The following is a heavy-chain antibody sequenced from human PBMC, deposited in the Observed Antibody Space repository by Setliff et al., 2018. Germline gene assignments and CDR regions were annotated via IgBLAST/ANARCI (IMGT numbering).Heavy chain of an antibody. J-gene: IGHJ4*02. CDR2: INPGGGSS. CDR1: GYTFIRYY. V-gene: IGHV1-46*01. CDR3: ARACCAAAGRKGVFEY. Sequence: GSVPVSCKASGYTFIRYYMYWVRQAPGQGLTWMGAINPGGGSSSNENEFQGRITMTRNTFTSKIYMEMTRLTSEDTAMYYCARACCAAAGRKGVFEYWGQGTLVTVSS. D-gene: IGHD6-13*01.